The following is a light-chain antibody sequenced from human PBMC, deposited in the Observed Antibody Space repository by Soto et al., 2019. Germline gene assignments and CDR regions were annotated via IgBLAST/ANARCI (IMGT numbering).Light chain of an antibody. J-gene: IGLJ2*01. CDR1: TSNIGAGYY. Sequence: QAVVTQPPSVSGAPGQRVALSCTGSTSNIGAGYYVHWYQQLPGTAPKLLIYGNNNRPSGVPDRFSGSRSATSASLAITGLQAEDEADYYCQSYDTNLGVVFGGGTKVTVL. CDR3: QSYDTNLGVV. CDR2: GNN. V-gene: IGLV1-40*01.